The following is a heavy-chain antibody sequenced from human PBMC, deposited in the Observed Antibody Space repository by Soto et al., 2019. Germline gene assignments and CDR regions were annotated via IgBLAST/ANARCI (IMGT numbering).Heavy chain of an antibody. D-gene: IGHD5-18*01. J-gene: IGHJ4*02. CDR1: GGSISSSSYY. V-gene: IGHV4-39*01. Sequence: QLQLQESGPGLVKPSETLSLTCTVSGGSISSSSYYWGWIRQPPGKGLEWIGSIYYSGSTYYNPSLKSRVTLSVDTSKNQFSLKLSSVTAADTAVYYCARHGALQLTDYWGQGTLVTVSS. CDR3: ARHGALQLTDY. CDR2: IYYSGST.